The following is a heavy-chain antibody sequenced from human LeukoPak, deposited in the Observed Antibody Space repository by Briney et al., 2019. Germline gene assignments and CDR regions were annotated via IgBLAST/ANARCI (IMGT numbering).Heavy chain of an antibody. J-gene: IGHJ4*02. CDR1: GFTFSSYW. D-gene: IGHD3-22*01. Sequence: PGGSLRLSCAASGFTFSSYWMSWVRQAPGKGLEWVANIKQDGSEKYYVDSVKGRFTISRDNAKNSLYLQMNSLRAEDTPVYYCARDGNHYYDSSGYYVDYWGQGTLVTVSS. V-gene: IGHV3-7*01. CDR2: IKQDGSEK. CDR3: ARDGNHYYDSSGYYVDY.